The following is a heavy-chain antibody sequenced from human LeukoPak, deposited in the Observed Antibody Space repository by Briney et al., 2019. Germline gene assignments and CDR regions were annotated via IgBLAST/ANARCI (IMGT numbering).Heavy chain of an antibody. V-gene: IGHV3-23*01. D-gene: IGHD3-10*01. CDR2: ITGSGDGT. CDR3: VKGFVHPTYYFDY. J-gene: IGHJ4*02. CDR1: GFTFSNYA. Sequence: PGGSLRLSCAASGFTFSNYAMMWVRQAPGKRLEWVSSITGSGDGTYYADSVRVRFTISRDNSENTLYLQLNSLRAEDTAVYFCVKGFVHPTYYFDYWGQGTLVTVSS.